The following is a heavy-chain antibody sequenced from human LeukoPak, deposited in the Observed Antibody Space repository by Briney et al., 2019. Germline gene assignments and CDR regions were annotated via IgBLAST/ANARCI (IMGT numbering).Heavy chain of an antibody. Sequence: TSSETLSLTCAVYGGSFSGYYWSWIRQPAGKGLEWIGRIHNSGSTNYNPSLKSRVTMSVDTSKNQFSLKLSSVTAADTAVYYCARAVYYDSSGYYPYYYYYYMDVWGKGTTVTVSS. D-gene: IGHD3-22*01. CDR3: ARAVYYDSSGYYPYYYYYYMDV. CDR1: GGSFSGYY. J-gene: IGHJ6*03. CDR2: IHNSGST. V-gene: IGHV4-59*10.